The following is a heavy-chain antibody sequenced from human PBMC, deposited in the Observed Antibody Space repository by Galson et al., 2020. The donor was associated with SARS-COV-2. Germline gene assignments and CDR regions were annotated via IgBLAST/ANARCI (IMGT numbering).Heavy chain of an antibody. Sequence: GESLKISCAASGFTFSDYYMSWIRQAPGKGLEWISYISSSGSYTNYADSVTGRFTLSRDNAKNSLDLQMNSRRAEDTALYFCSRNGRECSGGICYGAEYFQYWGQGNPVTVSS. J-gene: IGHJ1*01. CDR1: GFTFSDYY. CDR3: SRNGRECSGGICYGAEYFQY. V-gene: IGHV3-11*06. CDR2: ISSSGSYT. D-gene: IGHD2-15*01.